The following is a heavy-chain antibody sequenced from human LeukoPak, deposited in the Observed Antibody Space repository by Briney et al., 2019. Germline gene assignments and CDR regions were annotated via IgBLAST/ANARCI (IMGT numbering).Heavy chain of an antibody. CDR1: GYTFGDYG. CDR2: LNRNGDIT. D-gene: IGHD1-26*01. CDR3: ARKGLGGELGGFDS. V-gene: IGHV3-20*04. Sequence: GGSLRLSCAASGYTFGDYGMSWVRQVPGKGLEWVSGLNRNGDITVYADFVQGRFTISRDNAKNSLYLQMNSLRVEDTALYYCARKGLGGELGGFDSWGQGTLVTVSS. J-gene: IGHJ4*02.